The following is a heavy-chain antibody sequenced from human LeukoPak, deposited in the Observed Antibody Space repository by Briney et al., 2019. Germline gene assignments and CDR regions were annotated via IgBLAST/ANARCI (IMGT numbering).Heavy chain of an antibody. J-gene: IGHJ4*02. V-gene: IGHV4-34*01. Sequence: KTSETLSLTCAVYGGSFSGYYWSWIRKPPGKGLEWIGEINHSGSTNYNPSLKSRVTISVDTSKNQFSLKLSSVTAADPAVYYCAREGGAVAGTGYWGQGTLVTVSS. D-gene: IGHD6-19*01. CDR2: INHSGST. CDR3: AREGGAVAGTGY. CDR1: GGSFSGYY.